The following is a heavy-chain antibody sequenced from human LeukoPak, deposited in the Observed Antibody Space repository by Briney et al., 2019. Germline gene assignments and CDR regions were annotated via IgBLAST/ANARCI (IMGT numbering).Heavy chain of an antibody. Sequence: GGSLRLSCAASGFSVSSNYMSWVRQAPGKGLEWVSVIYSGGSTYYADSVKGRFTISRDNSKNTLYLQMNSLRAEDTAVYYCARDFDRVLAYFGMDVWGQGTTVTVSS. CDR2: IYSGGST. CDR3: ARDFDRVLAYFGMDV. V-gene: IGHV3-66*01. J-gene: IGHJ6*02. CDR1: GFSVSSNY. D-gene: IGHD4/OR15-4a*01.